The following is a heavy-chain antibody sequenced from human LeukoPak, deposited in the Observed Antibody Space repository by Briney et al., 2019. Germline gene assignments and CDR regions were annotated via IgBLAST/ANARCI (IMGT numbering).Heavy chain of an antibody. D-gene: IGHD3-22*01. V-gene: IGHV4-31*02. CDR3: ARGGPTYYYDSSGYYYPFDY. CDR2: IYYSGST. J-gene: IGHJ4*02. Sequence: SQTLSLTWTVAAGSISSGGYYWNWIRQHPGKGLEWIGYIYYSGSTYYNPYLKSRVTISVDTSKNQFSLKLSTVTAEDTAVYYCARGGPTYYYDSSGYYYPFDYWGQGTLVTVSS. CDR1: AGSISSGGYY.